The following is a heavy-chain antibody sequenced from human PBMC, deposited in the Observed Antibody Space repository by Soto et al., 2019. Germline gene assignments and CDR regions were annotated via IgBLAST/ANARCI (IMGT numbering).Heavy chain of an antibody. Sequence: GESLKISCKGSGYSFTSYWIGWVRQMPGKGLEWMGIIYPGDSDTRYSPSFQGQVTISADKSISTAYLQWSSLKASDTAMYYCASATEYCSSTSCPSPGWFDPWGQGTLVTVSS. D-gene: IGHD2-2*01. CDR3: ASATEYCSSTSCPSPGWFDP. J-gene: IGHJ5*02. V-gene: IGHV5-51*01. CDR1: GYSFTSYW. CDR2: IYPGDSDT.